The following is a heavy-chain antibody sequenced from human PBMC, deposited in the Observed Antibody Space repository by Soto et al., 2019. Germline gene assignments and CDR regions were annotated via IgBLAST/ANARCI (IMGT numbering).Heavy chain of an antibody. CDR3: ASRFTFDY. V-gene: IGHV4-34*01. J-gene: IGHJ4*02. CDR2: INHSGST. CDR1: GGSFSGYY. D-gene: IGHD3-10*01. Sequence: QVQLQQWGARLLKPSETLSLTCAVYGGSFSGYYWGWIRRPPGKGLEWIGEINHSGSTNYNPSLNSRVTISVDTSKNQFSLKQISVTAAATAVHYCASRFTFDYCGQGTLVTVSS.